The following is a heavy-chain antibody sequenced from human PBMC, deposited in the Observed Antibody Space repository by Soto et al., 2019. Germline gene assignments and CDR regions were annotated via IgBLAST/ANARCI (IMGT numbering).Heavy chain of an antibody. CDR1: GFTFDDHT. CDR2: ITWDAGSA. V-gene: IGHV3-43*01. J-gene: IGHJ4*02. Sequence: EVQLVVSGGLVVRPGGSLRLSCAGSGFTFDDHTMHWVRQAPGKGLEWVSLITWDAGSAFYADSVRGRFTISRDNSKNSLYLQMNSLRTEGSALYYCAKEQDRIFDYWGRGTPVTVSS. CDR3: AKEQDRIFDY.